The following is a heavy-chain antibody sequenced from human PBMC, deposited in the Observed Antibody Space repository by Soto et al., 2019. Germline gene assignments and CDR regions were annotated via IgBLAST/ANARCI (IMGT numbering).Heavy chain of an antibody. CDR3: ARTYDGSGPNSGGYALDI. V-gene: IGHV4-59*01. CDR1: CSSISSYS. D-gene: IGHD3-22*01. J-gene: IGHJ3*02. Sequence: SATLSLTCSVLCSSISSYSWSWIRQTPGKGLEWIAYIYYSGTSYNTSLKSRVYKDTSKNQFSLKLKTKTAADTAVYYCARTYDGSGPNSGGYALDIWGQGTMVS. CDR2: IYYSGT.